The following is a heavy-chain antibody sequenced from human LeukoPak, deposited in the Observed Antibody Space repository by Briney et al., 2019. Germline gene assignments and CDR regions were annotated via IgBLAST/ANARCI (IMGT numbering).Heavy chain of an antibody. Sequence: GGSLRLSCVASGFTFNNYAMSWVRQAPGRGLEWASSTAGSGISKDYADSVKGRFTISKDKSKNTLYLQMDNLRAEDTGVYFCARLPTFYYDSSGYHYDYWGQGTLSPSPQ. V-gene: IGHV3-23*01. CDR2: TAGSGISK. J-gene: IGHJ4*02. D-gene: IGHD3-22*01. CDR1: GFTFNNYA. CDR3: ARLPTFYYDSSGYHYDY.